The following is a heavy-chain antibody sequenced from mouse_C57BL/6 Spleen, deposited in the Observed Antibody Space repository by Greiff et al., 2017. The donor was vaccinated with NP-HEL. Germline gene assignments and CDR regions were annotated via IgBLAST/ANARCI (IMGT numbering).Heavy chain of an antibody. Sequence: VQVVESGAELVKPGASVKLSCKASGYTFTEYTIHWVKQRSGQGLEWIGWFYPGSGSIKYNEKFKDKATLTADKSSSTVYMELSRLTSEDSAVYFCARHEDEVYYGSSPAWFAYWGQGTLVTVSA. CDR3: ARHEDEVYYGSSPAWFAY. CDR2: FYPGSGSI. CDR1: GYTFTEYT. D-gene: IGHD1-1*01. V-gene: IGHV1-62-2*01. J-gene: IGHJ3*01.